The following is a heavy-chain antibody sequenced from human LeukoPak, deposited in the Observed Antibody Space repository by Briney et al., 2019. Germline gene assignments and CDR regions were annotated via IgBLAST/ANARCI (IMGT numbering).Heavy chain of an antibody. V-gene: IGHV1-2*02. Sequence: ASVKVSCKASGYTFTGYYMHWVRQAPGQGLEWMGWINPNSGGTNYAQKFQGRVTMTRDTSISTAYMELSRLRSDETAVYYCARYSYGFGTFSYWGERALVTASS. CDR2: INPNSGGT. J-gene: IGHJ4*02. CDR3: ARYSYGFGTFSY. CDR1: GYTFTGYY. D-gene: IGHD5-18*01.